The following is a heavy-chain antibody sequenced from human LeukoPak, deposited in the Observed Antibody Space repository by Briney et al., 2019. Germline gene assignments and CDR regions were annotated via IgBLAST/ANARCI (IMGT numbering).Heavy chain of an antibody. CDR2: ISGSGGST. J-gene: IGHJ4*02. Sequence: GGSLRLSCAASGFTFSSYAMSWVRQAPGKGLDWVSAISGSGGSTYYADSVKGRFTISRDNSKNTLYLQMNSLRAEDTAVYYCAKDPSGYYGSGSYYSPSYFDYWGQGTLVTVSS. CDR3: AKDPSGYYGSGSYYSPSYFDY. V-gene: IGHV3-23*01. CDR1: GFTFSSYA. D-gene: IGHD3-10*01.